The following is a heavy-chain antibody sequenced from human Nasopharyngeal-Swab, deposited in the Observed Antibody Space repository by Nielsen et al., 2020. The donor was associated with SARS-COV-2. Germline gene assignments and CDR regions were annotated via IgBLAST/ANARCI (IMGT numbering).Heavy chain of an antibody. D-gene: IGHD3-22*01. CDR1: GFTISSNY. CDR3: ARAEDYYDSSGYFYYYYYGMDV. J-gene: IGHJ6*02. Sequence: GESLKISCAASGFTISSNYINWVRQAPGKGLEWVSVIYSGGSTYYADSVKGRFTISGDNSKNTMYLQVNSLRAEDTAVYYCARAEDYYDSSGYFYYYYYGMDVWGQGTTVTVSS. CDR2: IYSGGST. V-gene: IGHV3-66*01.